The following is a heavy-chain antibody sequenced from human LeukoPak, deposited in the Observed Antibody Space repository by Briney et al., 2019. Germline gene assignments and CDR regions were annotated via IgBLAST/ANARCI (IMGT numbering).Heavy chain of an antibody. V-gene: IGHV1-18*01. Sequence: GASVKVSCKASGYTFTSYGISWVRQAPGQGLEWMGWISAYNGNTNYAQKLQGRVTMTTDTSTSTAYMELRSLRSDDTAVYYCARNLRSSSGWYFLYYMDVWGKGTTVTVSS. CDR1: GYTFTSYG. D-gene: IGHD6-19*01. J-gene: IGHJ6*03. CDR3: ARNLRSSSGWYFLYYMDV. CDR2: ISAYNGNT.